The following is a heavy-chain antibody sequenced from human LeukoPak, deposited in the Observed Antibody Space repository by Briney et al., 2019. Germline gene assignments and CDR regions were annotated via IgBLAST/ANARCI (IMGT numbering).Heavy chain of an antibody. V-gene: IGHV1-69*13. Sequence: ASVKVSCKASGGTFSSYAISWVRQAPGQGLEWMGGIIPIFHTADDAQKFQGRVTITADESTSTVYMELSRLRSEDTAMYYCARTYYYDSSGYPVQVSDAFDIWGQGTMVTVSS. J-gene: IGHJ3*02. CDR2: IIPIFHTA. CDR3: ARTYYYDSSGYPVQVSDAFDI. D-gene: IGHD3-22*01. CDR1: GGTFSSYA.